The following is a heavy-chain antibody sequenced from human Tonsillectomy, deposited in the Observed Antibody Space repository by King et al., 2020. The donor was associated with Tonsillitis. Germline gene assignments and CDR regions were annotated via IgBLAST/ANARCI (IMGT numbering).Heavy chain of an antibody. D-gene: IGHD6-13*01. V-gene: IGHV1-2*05. CDR1: GYTFTDYH. Sequence: QLVQSGADVKNPGASVKVSCKASGYTFTDYHIHWVRQAPGQGLEWMGRINAKSGTTNYAQRFQGRVILTRDTSISTAYIEERGLASDDSVLYYCARALADDAFDIWGQGTMVTVSP. CDR2: INAKSGTT. CDR3: ARALADDAFDI. J-gene: IGHJ3*02.